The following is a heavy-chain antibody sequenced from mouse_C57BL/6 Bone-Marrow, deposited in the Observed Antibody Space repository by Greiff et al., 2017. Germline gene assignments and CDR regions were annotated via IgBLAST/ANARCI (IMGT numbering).Heavy chain of an antibody. Sequence: QVQLQQPGAELVKPGASVKMSCKASGYTFTSYWITWVKPRPGQGLEWIGDIYPGSGSTNYNEKFKSKATLTVDTSSSTAYMQRSSLTSEDSAVYYCAREDSSGYLYYAMDYWGQGTSVTVSS. J-gene: IGHJ4*01. CDR2: IYPGSGST. D-gene: IGHD3-2*02. CDR1: GYTFTSYW. CDR3: AREDSSGYLYYAMDY. V-gene: IGHV1-55*01.